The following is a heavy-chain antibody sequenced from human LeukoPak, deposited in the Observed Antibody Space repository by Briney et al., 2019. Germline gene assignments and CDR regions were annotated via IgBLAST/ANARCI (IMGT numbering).Heavy chain of an antibody. CDR1: GGSFSGYV. CDR2: INHSGST. CDR3: AASNSGSYRYGMDV. Sequence: SETLSLTCAVYGGSFSGYVWNWIRQPPGKGPEWIGEINHSGSTNYNPSLKSRVTISVDTSKNQFSLKLSSVTAADTAVYYCAASNSGSYRYGMDVWGQGTTVIVCS. D-gene: IGHD1-26*01. V-gene: IGHV4-34*01. J-gene: IGHJ6*02.